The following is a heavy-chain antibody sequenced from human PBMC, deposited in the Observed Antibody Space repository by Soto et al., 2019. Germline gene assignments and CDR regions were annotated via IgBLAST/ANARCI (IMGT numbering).Heavy chain of an antibody. V-gene: IGHV1-3*01. CDR1: GYTFTNYA. Sequence: ASVKVSCKASGYTFTNYAMHWVRQAPGQRLEWMGWINAVNGNTKYSQKLQGRVTITRDTSASTAYMELSSLRSEDTAVYYCASSSGYYLNVDYWGQGTLVTVSS. CDR2: INAVNGNT. CDR3: ASSSGYYLNVDY. J-gene: IGHJ4*02. D-gene: IGHD3-22*01.